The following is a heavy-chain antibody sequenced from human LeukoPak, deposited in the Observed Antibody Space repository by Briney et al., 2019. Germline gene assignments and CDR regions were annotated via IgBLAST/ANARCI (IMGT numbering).Heavy chain of an antibody. CDR1: GFTFSNYW. CDR3: ARFDY. J-gene: IGHJ4*02. CDR2: ISYDGSNK. V-gene: IGHV3-30*05. Sequence: PGGSLRLSCAASGFTFSNYWMNWVRQAPGKGLEWVAVISYDGSNKYHADSVKGRFTISRDNSKNTLYLQMNSLRAEGTAVYYCARFDYWGQGTLVTVSS.